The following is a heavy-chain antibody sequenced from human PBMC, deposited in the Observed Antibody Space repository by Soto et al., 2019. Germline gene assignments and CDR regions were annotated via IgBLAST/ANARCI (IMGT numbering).Heavy chain of an antibody. Sequence: QVQLVQSGAEVKKPGASVKVSCKASGYTFTSYGIIWVRQAPGQGLEWMGWISAYNGNTNYAQKLQGRVTMTTDKPTSRDYMVLRRLRSDDTAVYYCARMRLYDVLTGYYLENYYFDYWGQGTLVTVSS. CDR2: ISAYNGNT. J-gene: IGHJ4*02. CDR3: ARMRLYDVLTGYYLENYYFDY. CDR1: GYTFTSYG. V-gene: IGHV1-18*01. D-gene: IGHD3-9*01.